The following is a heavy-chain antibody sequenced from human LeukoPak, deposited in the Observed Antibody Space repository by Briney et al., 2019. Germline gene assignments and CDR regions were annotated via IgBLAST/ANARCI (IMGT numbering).Heavy chain of an antibody. CDR3: ARADCGGDCYLDY. CDR1: GFTFSSSG. V-gene: IGHV3-30*03. J-gene: IGHJ4*02. Sequence: GGSLRLSCAASGFTFSSSGMHWVRQAPGKGLEWVAVISYDGSNKYYADSVKGRFTTSRDNAKNSLYLQMNSLRAEDTAVYYCARADCGGDCYLDYWGQGTLVTVSS. CDR2: ISYDGSNK. D-gene: IGHD2-21*02.